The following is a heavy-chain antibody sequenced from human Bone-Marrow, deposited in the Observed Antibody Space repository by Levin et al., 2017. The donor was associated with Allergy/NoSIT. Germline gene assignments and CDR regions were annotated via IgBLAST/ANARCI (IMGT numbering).Heavy chain of an antibody. D-gene: IGHD3-9*01. Sequence: GSLRLSCAVSGYSISSGYYWGWIRQPPGKGLEWIGSIYHSGSTYYNPSLKSRVTISVDTSKNQFSLKLSSVTAADTAVYYCARGAQGYYDILTGYYFFDYWGQGTLVTVSS. CDR1: GYSISSGYY. CDR2: IYHSGST. V-gene: IGHV4-38-2*01. CDR3: ARGAQGYYDILTGYYFFDY. J-gene: IGHJ4*02.